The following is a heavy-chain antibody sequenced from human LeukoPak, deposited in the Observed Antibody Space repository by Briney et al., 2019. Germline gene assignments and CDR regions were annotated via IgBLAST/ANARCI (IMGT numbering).Heavy chain of an antibody. CDR3: ARGRKWARAVPNTYYYGSGSHASRLEYYFDY. CDR1: GGSFSGYY. V-gene: IGHV4-34*01. CDR2: INHSGST. J-gene: IGHJ4*02. D-gene: IGHD3-10*01. Sequence: SETLSLTCAVYGGSFSGYYWSWIRQPPGKGLEWIGEINHSGSTNYNPSLKSRVTISVDTSKNQFSLKLSSVTAADTAVYYCARGRKWARAVPNTYYYGSGSHASRLEYYFDYWGQGTLVTVSS.